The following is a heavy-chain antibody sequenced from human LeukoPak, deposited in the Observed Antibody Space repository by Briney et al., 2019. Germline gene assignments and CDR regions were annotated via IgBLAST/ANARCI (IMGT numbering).Heavy chain of an antibody. CDR1: GGSISSRY. D-gene: IGHD6-19*01. CDR3: ANAGDGTDAFDI. Sequence: PSETLSLTCTVSGGSISSRYWSWIRQPPGKGLEWNGYIYYSGSTNYNPSLKSRVTISVDTSKNQFSLKLSSVTAADTAVYYCANAGDGTDAFDIWGQGTMVTVSS. J-gene: IGHJ3*02. V-gene: IGHV4-59*11. CDR2: IYYSGST.